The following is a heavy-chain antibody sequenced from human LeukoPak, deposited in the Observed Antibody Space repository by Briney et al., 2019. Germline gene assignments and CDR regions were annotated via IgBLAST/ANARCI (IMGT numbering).Heavy chain of an antibody. V-gene: IGHV4-30-4*01. Sequence: SETLSLTCTVSGGSISSDDYYWSWIRQPPGKGLEWIGHITYSGSTDYSPSLRSRVTMSVDTSKNQFSLKLNSVTAAEMAMYFCARGGVGGYDYLDSWGQGTLVAVSS. CDR1: GGSISSDDYY. J-gene: IGHJ4*02. D-gene: IGHD5-12*01. CDR3: ARGGVGGYDYLDS. CDR2: ITYSGST.